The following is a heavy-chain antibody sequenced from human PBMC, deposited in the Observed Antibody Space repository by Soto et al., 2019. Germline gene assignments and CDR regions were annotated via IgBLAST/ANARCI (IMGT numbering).Heavy chain of an antibody. CDR1: VCPFSAYG. CDR3: GKDKRPRHPPAEGYES. V-gene: IGHV3-23*01. D-gene: IGHD2-15*01. J-gene: IGHJ4*02. Sequence: VGSLRLSCECTVCPFSAYGMNWVRHSPGKWLEWVSSISGNSDTSYYADSVKGRFTISRDNSENTLYLHMNILSAADTAVYYCGKDKRPRHPPAEGYESRGQGT. CDR2: ISGNSDTS.